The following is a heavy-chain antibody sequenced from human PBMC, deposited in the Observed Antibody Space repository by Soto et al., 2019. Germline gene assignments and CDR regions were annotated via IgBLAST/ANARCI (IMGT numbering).Heavy chain of an antibody. V-gene: IGHV3-33*01. Sequence: QVQLVESGGGVVQSGRSLTISCAASGFSLRTYGMHWLRRAPGKGLEWVSFIWYDGTKKFYANSVKGRSTISKDNSNNILYLQMSGLRAEDTAVYYCAREVVTAVAGSVNWFDPGGQGTLVTVSS. J-gene: IGHJ5*02. CDR2: IWYDGTKK. CDR3: AREVVTAVAGSVNWFDP. D-gene: IGHD6-19*01. CDR1: GFSLRTYG.